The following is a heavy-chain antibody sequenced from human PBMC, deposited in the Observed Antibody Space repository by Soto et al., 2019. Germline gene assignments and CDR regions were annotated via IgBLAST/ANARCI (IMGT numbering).Heavy chain of an antibody. V-gene: IGHV3-23*01. D-gene: IGHD3-22*01. CDR2: ISGSGGST. CDR3: AKAKARYYDSSGYYAHDAFDI. J-gene: IGHJ3*02. Sequence: EVQLLESGGGLVQPGGSLRLSCAASGFTFSSYAMSWVRQAPGKGLEWVSAISGSGGSTYYADSVKGRFTISRDNSKNTLHLQMNSLRAEDTAVYYCAKAKARYYDSSGYYAHDAFDIWGQGTMVTVSS. CDR1: GFTFSSYA.